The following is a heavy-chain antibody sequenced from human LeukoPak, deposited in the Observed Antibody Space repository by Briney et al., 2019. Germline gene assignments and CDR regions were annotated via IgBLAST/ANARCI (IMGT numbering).Heavy chain of an antibody. Sequence: GRSLRLSCAVSGFNFDDYAMHWVRQAPGKGLEWVSAISGSGGSTYYADSVEGRFTISRDNSKNTLYLQMNSLRAEDTAVYYCAKVRTRGSGIWQKYNWFDPWGQGTLVTVSS. D-gene: IGHD3-10*01. CDR3: AKVRTRGSGIWQKYNWFDP. CDR1: GFNFDDYA. CDR2: ISGSGGST. J-gene: IGHJ5*02. V-gene: IGHV3-23*01.